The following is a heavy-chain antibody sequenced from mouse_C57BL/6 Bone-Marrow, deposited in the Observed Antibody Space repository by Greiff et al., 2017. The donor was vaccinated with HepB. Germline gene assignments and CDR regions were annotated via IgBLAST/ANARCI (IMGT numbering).Heavy chain of an antibody. D-gene: IGHD2-10*01. CDR3: ARRTYYGLFAY. V-gene: IGHV1-52*01. CDR1: GYTFTSYW. Sequence: QVQLKQPGAELVRPGSSVKLSCKASGYTFTSYWMHWVKQRPIQGLEWIGNIDPSDSETHYNQKFKDKATLTVDKSSSTAYMQLSSLTSEDSAVYYCARRTYYGLFAYWGQGTLVTVSA. J-gene: IGHJ3*01. CDR2: IDPSDSET.